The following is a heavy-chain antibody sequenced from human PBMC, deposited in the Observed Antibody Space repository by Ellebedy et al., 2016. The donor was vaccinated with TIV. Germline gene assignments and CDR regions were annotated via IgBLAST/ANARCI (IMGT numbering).Heavy chain of an antibody. V-gene: IGHV3-23*01. J-gene: IGHJ4*02. D-gene: IGHD6-13*01. CDR2: ISGSGDST. Sequence: GESLKISCAASGGFTFANHPMSRVRQAPGKGPEWVPTISGSGDSTYYAASGKGRFTVSRDNSKNTLFLQMNSLRDEDTALYYCAKVLWAAATVDPYDYWGQGTLVTVSS. CDR1: GFTFANHP. CDR3: AKVLWAAATVDPYDY.